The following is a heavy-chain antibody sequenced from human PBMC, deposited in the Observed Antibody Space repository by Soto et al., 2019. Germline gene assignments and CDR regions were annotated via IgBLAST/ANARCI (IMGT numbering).Heavy chain of an antibody. Sequence: SETLSLTCTVSGGSISSGDYYWSWIRQPPGKGLEWIGYIYCSGSTYYNPSLKSRVTISVDTSKNQFSLKLSSVTAADTAVYYGARPSQSSVTTFGHWGQGTLVAVSS. D-gene: IGHD4-17*01. J-gene: IGHJ5*02. CDR2: IYCSGST. CDR1: GGSISSGDYY. CDR3: ARPSQSSVTTFGH. V-gene: IGHV4-30-4*01.